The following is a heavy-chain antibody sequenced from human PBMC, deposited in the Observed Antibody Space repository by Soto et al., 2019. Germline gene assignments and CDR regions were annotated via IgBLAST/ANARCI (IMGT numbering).Heavy chain of an antibody. CDR2: ISGSGGSS. V-gene: IGHV3-23*01. D-gene: IGHD2-15*01. J-gene: IGHJ4*02. Sequence: PXGSLRLSCAASGFTFSNYVMNWVRQAPGRGLEWVSAISGSGGSSHYADSVRGRFSISRDNFKNIVYLQMNSLRAEDTALYYCAKDQSCSGGSCYDGFDSWGQGTLATVSS. CDR1: GFTFSNYV. CDR3: AKDQSCSGGSCYDGFDS.